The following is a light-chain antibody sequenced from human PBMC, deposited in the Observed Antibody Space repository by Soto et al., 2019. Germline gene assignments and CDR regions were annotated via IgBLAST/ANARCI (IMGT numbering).Light chain of an antibody. Sequence: VMRQYPANPSVSPGEGASLSCRASQSISRYLAWYQQKPGQGPRLLIYGASSRATGTPDRFSGSGAGTDFTLTITSLEAEDFALYSCQQRSTFGQGTRLEI. CDR2: GAS. CDR1: QSISRY. V-gene: IGKV3D-11*02. J-gene: IGKJ5*01. CDR3: QQRST.